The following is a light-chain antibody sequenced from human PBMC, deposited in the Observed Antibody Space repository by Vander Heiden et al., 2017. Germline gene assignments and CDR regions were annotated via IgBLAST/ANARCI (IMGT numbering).Light chain of an antibody. CDR2: DVT. CDR1: SSDVGAYNY. J-gene: IGLJ3*02. CDR3: SSHAGSSAV. Sequence: QSALTQPPSASASPGQSVTISCTGTSSDVGAYNYVSWYQQHPGKAPTLIIYDVTKRPSGVPDRFSGSKSGNTAFLTVSGLQAEDEADYYCSSHAGSSAVFGGGTTVTVL. V-gene: IGLV2-8*01.